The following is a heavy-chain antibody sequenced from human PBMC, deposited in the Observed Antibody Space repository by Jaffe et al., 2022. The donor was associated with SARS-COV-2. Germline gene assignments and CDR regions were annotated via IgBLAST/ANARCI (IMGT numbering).Heavy chain of an antibody. Sequence: EVQLVESGGGLVQPGGSLRLSCAASGLSFSSHAMSWVRQAPGKGLEWVSLISSTGDSTYYADSVKGRFTISRDNSENTLYLQMNSLRAEDTAIYYCAKDGYNWNFMRWFDPWGQGTLVTVSS. CDR1: GLSFSSHA. CDR3: AKDGYNWNFMRWFDP. D-gene: IGHD1-7*01. J-gene: IGHJ5*02. V-gene: IGHV3-23*04. CDR2: ISSTGDST.